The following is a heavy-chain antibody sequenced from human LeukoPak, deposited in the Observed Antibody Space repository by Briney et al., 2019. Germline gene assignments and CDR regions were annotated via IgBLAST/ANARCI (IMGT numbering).Heavy chain of an antibody. CDR2: IFPGDSDT. D-gene: IGHD3-3*01. CDR1: GYTFSNYW. Sequence: GESLKISCKGSGYTFSNYWIGWLRQMPGKGLVWMGIIFPGDSDTRYSPSFQGQVTISADKSISTAYLQWGGLKASDTAMYFCGGFTGEKIGDYYFNFGGRGTLSPSP. J-gene: IGHJ4*02. CDR3: GGFTGEKIGDYYFNF. V-gene: IGHV5-51*01.